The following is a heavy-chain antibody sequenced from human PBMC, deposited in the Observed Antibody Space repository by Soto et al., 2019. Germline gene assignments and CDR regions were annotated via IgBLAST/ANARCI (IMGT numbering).Heavy chain of an antibody. J-gene: IGHJ4*02. D-gene: IGHD3-10*01. Sequence: QITLKESGPPLVKPTQTLTLTCTFSGFSLSTSGEGVGWIRQPPGKALEWLGLIYWDDDKPNSPSLKSRLTSTKDTSKNPVVLTMTNMDHVDTATYYCALVRVSGSYELDYWGQGTLVTVSS. CDR2: IYWDDDK. V-gene: IGHV2-5*02. CDR3: ALVRVSGSYELDY. CDR1: GFSLSTSGEG.